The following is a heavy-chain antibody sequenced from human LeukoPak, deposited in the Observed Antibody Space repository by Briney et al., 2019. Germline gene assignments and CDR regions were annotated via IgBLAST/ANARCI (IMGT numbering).Heavy chain of an antibody. CDR1: GFTFSSYS. V-gene: IGHV3-21*01. J-gene: IGHJ5*02. D-gene: IGHD2-2*02. Sequence: GGSLRLSCAASGFTFSSYSMNWVRQAPGKGLEWVSSISSSSSYIYYADSVKGRFTISRDNAKNSLYLQMNSLRAEDTAVYYCARHLCSSTSCYREVAWFDPWGQGTLVTVSS. CDR3: ARHLCSSTSCYREVAWFDP. CDR2: ISSSSSYI.